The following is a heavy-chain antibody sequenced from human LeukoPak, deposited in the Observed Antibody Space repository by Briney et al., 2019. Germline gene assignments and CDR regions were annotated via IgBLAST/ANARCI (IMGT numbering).Heavy chain of an antibody. V-gene: IGHV3-7*01. CDR2: INQDGSEK. J-gene: IGHJ5*02. D-gene: IGHD6-13*01. CDR1: GFTLSSYW. Sequence: GGSLRLSCAASGFTLSSYWMSWVRQAPGKGLEWVANINQDGSEKYYVDSVKGRFTISRDNAKNSLYLQMNSLSAEDTAVYYCAKKNIVAGTTPPYNWFDPWGQGTLVTVSS. CDR3: AKKNIVAGTTPPYNWFDP.